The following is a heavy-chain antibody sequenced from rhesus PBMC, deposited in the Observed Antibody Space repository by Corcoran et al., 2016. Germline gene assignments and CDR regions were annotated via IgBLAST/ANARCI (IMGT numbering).Heavy chain of an antibody. Sequence: QVQLQESGPGLVKPSETLSLTCAVYGGAISDYYYWSWILQPPGKGLEWIGPLYGGSCSTYYNPSLEIRVTVSKDTSKNQLSLKLSSVTAADTAVYYCARDLDGSGSRVDYWGQGVLVTVSS. J-gene: IGHJ4*01. CDR2: LYGGSCST. CDR1: GGAISDYYY. CDR3: ARDLDGSGSRVDY. V-gene: IGHV4-143*01. D-gene: IGHD2-21*01.